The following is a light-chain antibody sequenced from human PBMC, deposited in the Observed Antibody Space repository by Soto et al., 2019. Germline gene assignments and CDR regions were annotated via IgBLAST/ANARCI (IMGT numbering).Light chain of an antibody. V-gene: IGLV2-14*01. CDR1: SSDVGGYNY. CDR3: SSYTSSSPL. Sequence: QSVLTLPASVSGSPGQSITISCTGTSSDVGGYNYVSWYQQRPGKAPKLMIYAVTDRPSGGSRRFSGSKSGNTASLTISGLQAEDEADYHCSSYTSSSPLFGTGTKVTVL. J-gene: IGLJ1*01. CDR2: AVT.